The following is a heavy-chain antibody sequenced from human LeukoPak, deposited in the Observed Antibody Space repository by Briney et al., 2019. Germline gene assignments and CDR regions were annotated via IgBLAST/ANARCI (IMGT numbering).Heavy chain of an antibody. J-gene: IGHJ4*02. CDR1: GYTFTGYY. CDR3: AREPTMATMGFDY. CDR2: INPNSGGT. Sequence: PGAPVKVSCKASGYTFTGYYMHWVRQAPGQGLEWMGWINPNSGGTNYAQKFQGRVTMTRDTSISTAYMELSRLRSDDTAVYYCAREPTMATMGFDYWGQGTLVTVSS. D-gene: IGHD5-24*01. V-gene: IGHV1-2*02.